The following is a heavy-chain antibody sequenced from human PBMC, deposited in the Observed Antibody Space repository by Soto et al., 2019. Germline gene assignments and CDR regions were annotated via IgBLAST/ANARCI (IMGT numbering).Heavy chain of an antibody. J-gene: IGHJ6*02. CDR2: IYSGGST. Sequence: GGSLRLSCAASGFTVSSNYMSWVRQAPGKGLEWVSVIYSGGSTYYADSVKGRFTISRDNSKNTLYLQINSLRAEDTAVYYCARDRVLRFLEWPPNLYYYYRMDVWGQGTTVTVSS. V-gene: IGHV3-53*01. CDR3: ARDRVLRFLEWPPNLYYYYRMDV. CDR1: GFTVSSNY. D-gene: IGHD3-3*01.